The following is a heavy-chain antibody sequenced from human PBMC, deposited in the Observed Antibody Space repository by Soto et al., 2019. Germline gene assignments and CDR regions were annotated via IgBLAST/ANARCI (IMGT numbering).Heavy chain of an antibody. Sequence: QVQLVQSGAEVKKPGASVKVSCKASGYTFTGYYMHWVRQAPGQGLEWMGWINPNSGGTNYAQKFQGLVTMTRDTSISTACIELVRLRSYDMDASYCTRGGGGYFDSWGQGTQVTVSS. CDR2: INPNSGGT. CDR3: TRGGGGYFDS. V-gene: IGHV1-2*04. D-gene: IGHD3-16*01. J-gene: IGHJ4*02. CDR1: GYTFTGYY.